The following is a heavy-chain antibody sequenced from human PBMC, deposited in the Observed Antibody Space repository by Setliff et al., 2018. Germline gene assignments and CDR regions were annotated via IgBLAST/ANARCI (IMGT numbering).Heavy chain of an antibody. CDR1: GFSLNSFR. CDR3: ARDPQQLVIRYYFDY. CDR2: ISSTGDDI. V-gene: IGHV3-21*01. D-gene: IGHD6-6*01. J-gene: IGHJ4*02. Sequence: GGSLRLSCAASGFSLNSFRMTWIRQPPGKGLEWVSSISSTGDDIYYADSVKGRFTISRDNSKNTLYLQMNSLRAEDTAVYYCARDPQQLVIRYYFDYWGQGTLVTVSS.